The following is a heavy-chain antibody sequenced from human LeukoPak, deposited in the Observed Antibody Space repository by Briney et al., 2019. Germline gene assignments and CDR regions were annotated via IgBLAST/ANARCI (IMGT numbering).Heavy chain of an antibody. V-gene: IGHV3-7*01. CDR3: ARADRGYSYGSIDY. CDR2: IKQDGSEK. CDR1: GFTFSSYS. D-gene: IGHD5-18*01. J-gene: IGHJ4*02. Sequence: GGSLRLSCAASGFTFSSYSMSWVRQAPGKGLEWVANIKQDGSEKYYVDSVKGRFTISRDNAKNSLYLQMNSLRAEDTAVYYCARADRGYSYGSIDYWGQGTLVTVSS.